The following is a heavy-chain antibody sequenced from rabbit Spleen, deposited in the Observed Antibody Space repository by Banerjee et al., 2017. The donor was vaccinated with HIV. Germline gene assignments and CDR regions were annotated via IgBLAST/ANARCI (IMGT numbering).Heavy chain of an antibody. J-gene: IGHJ3*01. D-gene: IGHD4-1*01. CDR1: GFDFSTYG. CDR2: IEPIFGNT. Sequence: QEQLVESGGGLVQPGGSLKLSCKASGFDFSTYGVTWVRQAPGKGLEWIGYIEPIFGNTYYANWVNGRFTISSHNAQSTVDLKMTSLTAADTATYFCARAIVPWLGLTRLDLWGQGTLVTVS. V-gene: IGHV1S47*01. CDR3: ARAIVPWLGLTRLDL.